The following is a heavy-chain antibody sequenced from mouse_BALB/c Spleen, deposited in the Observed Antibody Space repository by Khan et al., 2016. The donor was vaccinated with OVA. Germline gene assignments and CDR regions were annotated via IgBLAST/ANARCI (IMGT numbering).Heavy chain of an antibody. J-gene: IGHJ4*01. CDR3: ARSWAMDY. V-gene: IGHV5-15*02. CDR2: ISNLAYSI. CDR1: GFTFSDYG. Sequence: MQLEESGGGLVQPGGSRKLSCAASGFTFSDYGMAWVRQAPGKGPEWVAFISNLAYSIYYADTVTGRFTISRENAKNTLYLEMSSLRSEDTAMYYCARSWAMDYWGQRTSVNVSS.